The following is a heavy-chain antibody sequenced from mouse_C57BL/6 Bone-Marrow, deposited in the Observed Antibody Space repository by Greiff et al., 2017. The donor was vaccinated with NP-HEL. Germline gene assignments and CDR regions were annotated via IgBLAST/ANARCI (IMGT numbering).Heavy chain of an antibody. D-gene: IGHD4-1*01. J-gene: IGHJ2*01. CDR1: GYTFTSYW. CDR2: IDPSDSYT. Sequence: QVQLQQPGAELVMPGASVKLSCKASGYTFTSYWMHWVKQRPGQGLEWIGEIDPSDSYTNYNQKFKGKSTLTVDNSSSPAYMQLSSLTSEDSAVYYCAREGLGGAFDYWGQGTTLTVSS. CDR3: AREGLGGAFDY. V-gene: IGHV1-69*01.